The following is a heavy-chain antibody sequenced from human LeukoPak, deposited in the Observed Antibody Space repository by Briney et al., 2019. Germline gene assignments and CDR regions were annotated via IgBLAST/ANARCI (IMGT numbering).Heavy chain of an antibody. D-gene: IGHD6-6*01. CDR3: GSSSRGPLDY. CDR1: GFTFSSYA. V-gene: IGHV3-64*01. J-gene: IGHJ4*02. CDR2: ISSNGGST. Sequence: GGSLRLSCAASGFTFSSYAMHWVRQAPRKGLEYVSAISSNGGSTYYANSVKGRFTISRDNSKNTLYLQMNSLRAEDTAVYYCGSSSRGPLDYWGQGTLVTVSS.